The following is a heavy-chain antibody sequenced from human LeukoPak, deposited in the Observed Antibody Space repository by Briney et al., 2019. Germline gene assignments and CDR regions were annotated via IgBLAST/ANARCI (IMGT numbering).Heavy chain of an antibody. CDR2: IYPGDSDT. V-gene: IGHV5-51*01. CDR3: TRQNLDTAMVTIDY. J-gene: IGHJ4*02. Sequence: GESLKISCKGSGYSFTSYWIGWLRQMPGKGLEWMGIIYPGDSDTRYSPSFQGQVTISADKSISTAYLQWSSLKASDTAMYYCTRQNLDTAMVTIDYWGQGTLVTVSS. CDR1: GYSFTSYW. D-gene: IGHD5-18*01.